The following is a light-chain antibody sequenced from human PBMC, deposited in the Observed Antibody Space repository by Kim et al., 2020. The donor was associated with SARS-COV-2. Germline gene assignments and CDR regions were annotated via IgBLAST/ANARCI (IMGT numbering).Light chain of an antibody. CDR3: QQYYSVPLT. Sequence: ASVGDRVTITCRASQGISNSLVWYQQKSGKAPSLLVYTTSTLHSGVPSRFSGSGSGTDYTLTISSLQPEDFATYYCQQYYSVPLTFGGGTKVDIK. J-gene: IGKJ4*01. CDR2: TTS. CDR1: QGISNS. V-gene: IGKV1-NL1*01.